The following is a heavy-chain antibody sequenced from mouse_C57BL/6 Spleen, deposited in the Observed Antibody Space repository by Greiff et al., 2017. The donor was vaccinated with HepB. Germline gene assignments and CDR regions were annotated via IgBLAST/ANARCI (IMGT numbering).Heavy chain of an antibody. D-gene: IGHD1-1*01. J-gene: IGHJ4*01. CDR2: IYPGDGDT. V-gene: IGHV1-82*01. CDR3: ARCVYYGSSYRAMDY. Sequence: VKLQESGPELVKPGASVKISCKASGYAFSSSWMNWVKQRPGKGLEWIGRIYPGDGDTNYNGKFKGKATLTADKSSSTAYMQLSSLTSEDSAVYFCARCVYYGSSYRAMDYWGQGTSVTVSS. CDR1: GYAFSSSW.